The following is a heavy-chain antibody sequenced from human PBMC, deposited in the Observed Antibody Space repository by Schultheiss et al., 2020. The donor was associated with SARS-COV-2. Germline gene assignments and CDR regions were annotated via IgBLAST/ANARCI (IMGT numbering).Heavy chain of an antibody. CDR2: INPNSGGT. V-gene: IGHV1-2*02. D-gene: IGHD2-15*01. J-gene: IGHJ4*02. CDR1: GYTFTSYG. CDR3: ARTYCSGGSCYYLDY. Sequence: ASVKVSCKASGYTFTSYGISWVRQAPGQGLEWMGWINPNSGGTNYAQKFQGRVTMTRDTSISTAYMELSRLRSDDTAVYYCARTYCSGGSCYYLDYWGQGTLVTVSS.